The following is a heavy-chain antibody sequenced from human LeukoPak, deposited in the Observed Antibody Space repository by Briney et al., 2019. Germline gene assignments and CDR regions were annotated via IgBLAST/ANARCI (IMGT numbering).Heavy chain of an antibody. V-gene: IGHV1-8*01. J-gene: IGHJ4*02. D-gene: IGHD2-15*01. CDR3: ARAGGYCGRISCPYYFVY. CDR1: GYTFTSYD. Sequence: ASVKVSCKASGYTFTSYDINWVRQATGQGLEWMGWMNPNSGNTGYAQKFQGRVTMTRNTSISTAYMELSSLRSEDTAVYYCARAGGYCGRISCPYYFVYWGQGSLVAVSS. CDR2: MNPNSGNT.